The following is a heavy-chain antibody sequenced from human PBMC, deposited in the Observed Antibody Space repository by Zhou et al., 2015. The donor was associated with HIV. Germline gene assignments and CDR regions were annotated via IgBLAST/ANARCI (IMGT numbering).Heavy chain of an antibody. D-gene: IGHD4-17*01. CDR3: TRAEFDYGDHFDY. Sequence: QVQLVQSGAEVKKPGASVKVSCKASGYIFSVYYIHWVRQAPGQGLEWMGRIDPNSGVTYYTQRFQGRVTMTRDTSISTAYMDLSRLASDDTAVYYCTRAEFDYGDHFDYWGQGTLVTVSS. V-gene: IGHV1-2*06. CDR1: GYIFSVYY. J-gene: IGHJ4*02. CDR2: IDPNSGVT.